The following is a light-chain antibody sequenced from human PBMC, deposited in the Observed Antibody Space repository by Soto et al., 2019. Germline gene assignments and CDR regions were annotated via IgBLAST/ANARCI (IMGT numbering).Light chain of an antibody. CDR1: QSVSTNY. J-gene: IGKJ4*01. CDR2: GAS. V-gene: IGKV3D-20*02. Sequence: EIGLTQSPANISLSRGERAPLSCGASQSVSTNYLAWYQQKPGQAPRLLMYGASNRATGIPARFSGSGSGTDFTLTISSLEPEDFAVYYCQQRSNWPLTFGGGTKVDIK. CDR3: QQRSNWPLT.